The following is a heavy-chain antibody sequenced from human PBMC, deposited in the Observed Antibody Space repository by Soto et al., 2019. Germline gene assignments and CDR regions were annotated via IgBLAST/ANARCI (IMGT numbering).Heavy chain of an antibody. J-gene: IGHJ4*02. CDR1: GFTFSSYA. CDR2: ISGSGGST. D-gene: IGHD3-16*01. Sequence: GGSLRLSCAASGFTFSSYAMSWVRQAPGKGLEWVSAISGSGGSTYYADSVKGRFTISRDNSKNTLYLQMNSLRAEDTAVYYCAKSALGYDYIWGKYYFDYWGQGTLVTVSS. CDR3: AKSALGYDYIWGKYYFDY. V-gene: IGHV3-23*01.